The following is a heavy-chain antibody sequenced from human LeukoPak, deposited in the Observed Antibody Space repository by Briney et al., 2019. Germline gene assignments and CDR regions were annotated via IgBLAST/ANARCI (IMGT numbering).Heavy chain of an antibody. CDR3: ARDFAPALGYDYVWGSYRQEGAFDI. J-gene: IGHJ3*02. CDR2: IYYSGST. CDR1: GGSISSYY. D-gene: IGHD3-16*02. V-gene: IGHV4-59*01. Sequence: SETLSLTCTVSGGSISSYYWSWLRQPPGKGLEWIGYIYYSGSTNYNSSLKSRVTISVATSKTHFSLKLSSVTAADTAVYYCARDFAPALGYDYVWGSYRQEGAFDIWGQGTMVTVSS.